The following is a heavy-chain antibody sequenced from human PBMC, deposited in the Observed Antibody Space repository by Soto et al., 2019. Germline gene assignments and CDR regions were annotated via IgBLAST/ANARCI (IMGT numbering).Heavy chain of an antibody. J-gene: IGHJ4*02. Sequence: EVQLVESGGGLVQWGGSLRLSCAASGFTFSGYSVNWVRQAPGKGLEWVSYISSGSKTIYYAESVKGRFTVSRDNARNSQYLQMNSLRDEDTAVYYCAKLTAAWGQGTLVTVSS. V-gene: IGHV3-48*02. CDR3: AKLTAA. CDR2: ISSGSKTI. D-gene: IGHD6-13*01. CDR1: GFTFSGYS.